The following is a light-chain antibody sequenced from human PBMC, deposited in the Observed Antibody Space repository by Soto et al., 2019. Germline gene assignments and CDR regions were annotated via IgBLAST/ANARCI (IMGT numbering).Light chain of an antibody. V-gene: IGKV3-20*01. CDR3: HPYCTSTSYT. J-gene: IGKJ2*01. CDR1: QSVRSSY. CDR2: SAS. Sequence: EIVLTQSPGTLSLSPGERATLSCRASQSVRSSYLAWYQQKPGQAPRLLIYSASSRATGIPDRFSGSGSGTDYTLTISRLEPEDSAEYYCHPYCTSTSYTFAKGTKLEIK.